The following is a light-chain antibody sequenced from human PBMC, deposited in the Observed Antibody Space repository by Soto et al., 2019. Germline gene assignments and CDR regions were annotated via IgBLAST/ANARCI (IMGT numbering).Light chain of an antibody. V-gene: IGKV3-20*01. CDR2: GAS. Sequence: EIVLTQFPGTLSFSPGERATLSCRASQSVGSNYLAWYQQRPGQPPNLLIFGASHRAPDIPDRFSGSGSGTDFTLTISSLQPEDFATYYCQQSCSTPRTFGQGTKVDI. CDR3: QQSCSTPRT. CDR1: QSVGSNY. J-gene: IGKJ1*01.